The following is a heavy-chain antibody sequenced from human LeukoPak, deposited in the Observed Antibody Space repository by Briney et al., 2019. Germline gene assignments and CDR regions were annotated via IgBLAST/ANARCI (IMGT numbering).Heavy chain of an antibody. CDR2: ISGSGGST. V-gene: IGHV3-23*01. J-gene: IGHJ4*02. CDR1: GFTFSSYA. CDR3: AKGRGYSGYTSPYDY. D-gene: IGHD5-12*01. Sequence: GGSLRLSCAASGFTFSSYAMSWVRQAPGKGLEWVSAISGSGGSTYYADSVKGRFTISRDNSKNTLYLQMNSLRAEDTAVYYCAKGRGYSGYTSPYDYWGQGTLVTVSS.